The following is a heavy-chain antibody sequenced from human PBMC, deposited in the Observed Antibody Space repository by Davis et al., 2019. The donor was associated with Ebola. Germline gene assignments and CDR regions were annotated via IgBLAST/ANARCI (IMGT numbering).Heavy chain of an antibody. V-gene: IGHV1-2*06. J-gene: IGHJ2*01. CDR3: ARGLPDIVVVVAALNLFDY. D-gene: IGHD2-15*01. CDR2: INPNSGGT. CDR1: GYTFTGYY. Sequence: AASVKVSCKASGYTFTGYYMHWVRQAPGQGLEWMGRINPNSGGTNYAQKLQGRVTMTTDTSTSTAYMELRSLRSDDTAVYYCARGLPDIVVVVAALNLFDYWGRGTLVTVSS.